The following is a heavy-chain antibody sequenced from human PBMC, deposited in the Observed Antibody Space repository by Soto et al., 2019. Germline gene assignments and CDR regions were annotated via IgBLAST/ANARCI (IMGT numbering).Heavy chain of an antibody. CDR3: ARELAIAVAGTDFDY. J-gene: IGHJ4*02. V-gene: IGHV1-18*01. Sequence: GASVKVSCKASGYTFTSYGISWVRQAPGQGLEWMGWISAYNGNTNYAQKLQGRVTMTTDTSTSTAYMELRSLRSDDTAVYYCARELAIAVAGTDFDYWGQGTLVTVSS. D-gene: IGHD6-19*01. CDR1: GYTFTSYG. CDR2: ISAYNGNT.